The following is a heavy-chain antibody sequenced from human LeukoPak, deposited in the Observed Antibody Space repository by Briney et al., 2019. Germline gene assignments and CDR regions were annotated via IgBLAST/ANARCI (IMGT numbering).Heavy chain of an antibody. CDR1: GFTFSNYW. CDR2: INEDGSDK. CDR3: VSWAGKYYETSDYSLAPSNS. Sequence: GGSLRLSCAASGFTFSNYWMSWIRQAPGKGLKWAAHINEDGSDKYYVDSVKDRFTISRDNAKNSLYLQMNSLRAEDTAVYYCVSWAGKYYETSDYSLAPSNSWGQGTLVTVSS. D-gene: IGHD3-22*01. V-gene: IGHV3-7*01. J-gene: IGHJ4*02.